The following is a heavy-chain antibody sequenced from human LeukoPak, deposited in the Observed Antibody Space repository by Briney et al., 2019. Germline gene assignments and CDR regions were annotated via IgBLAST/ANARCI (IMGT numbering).Heavy chain of an antibody. CDR3: ARQEYCSGGSCYTWFDP. Sequence: GESLKISCKGSGYSINNYWIGWVRQVPGKGLEWMGIIYPADSDIRYSPSFQGQVTISADKSISTVYLQWSSLKASDTAMYYCARQEYCSGGSCYTWFDPWGQGTLVTVSS. V-gene: IGHV5-51*01. D-gene: IGHD2-15*01. CDR2: IYPADSDI. J-gene: IGHJ5*02. CDR1: GYSINNYW.